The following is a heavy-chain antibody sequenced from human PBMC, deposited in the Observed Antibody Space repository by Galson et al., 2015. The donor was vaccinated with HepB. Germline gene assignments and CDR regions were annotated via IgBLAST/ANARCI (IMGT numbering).Heavy chain of an antibody. CDR3: ARLRYDILTGYPRVWFDP. CDR1: GGSISSSSYY. J-gene: IGHJ5*02. V-gene: IGHV4-39*01. Sequence: TLSLTCTVSGGSISSSSYYWGWIRQPPGKGLEWIGSIYYSGSTYYNPSLKSRVTISVDTSKNQFSLKLSSVTAADTAVYYCARLRYDILTGYPRVWFDPWGQGTLVTVSS. CDR2: IYYSGST. D-gene: IGHD3-9*01.